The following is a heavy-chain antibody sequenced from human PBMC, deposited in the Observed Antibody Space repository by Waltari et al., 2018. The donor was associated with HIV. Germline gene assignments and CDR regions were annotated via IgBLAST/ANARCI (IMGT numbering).Heavy chain of an antibody. CDR1: NFSISTKP. J-gene: IGHJ5*02. CDR2: IYPDDTA. CDR3: ATGVRYYSP. V-gene: IGHV3-53*01. D-gene: IGHD3-22*01. Sequence: EILLVESGGRLIQPGGSLGLSCVASNFSISTKPVPWVRQTPGGPLEWVAVIYPDDTAHYAESVRGRFTISRLKSRTSVILLMNGLFVDDTAIYYCATGVRYYSPWGLGTPVTVSA.